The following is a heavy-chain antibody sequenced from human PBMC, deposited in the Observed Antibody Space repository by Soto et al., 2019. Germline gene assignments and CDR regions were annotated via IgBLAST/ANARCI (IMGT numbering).Heavy chain of an antibody. CDR2: ISSDGNNK. Sequence: QVQLVESGGGAVQPGRSLRLSCAASGFTFDSHGMHWVRQAPGKGLEWVAVISSDGNNKYYADSVKGRFTISRDNFNNILYLQMSSLRAEDTAVYYCAKDLRPNPVTTCGSWGQGTLVTVSS. CDR3: AKDLRPNPVTTCGS. J-gene: IGHJ5*02. CDR1: GFTFDSHG. D-gene: IGHD4-17*01. V-gene: IGHV3-30*18.